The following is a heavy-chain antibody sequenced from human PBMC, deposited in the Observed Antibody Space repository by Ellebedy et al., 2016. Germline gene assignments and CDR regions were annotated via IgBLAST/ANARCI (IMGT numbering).Heavy chain of an antibody. CDR3: ARDRQDIPVIPNTLSYSKDV. CDR2: VHPNSGGR. CDR1: GNTFSDYY. D-gene: IGHD2-15*01. J-gene: IGHJ6*03. Sequence: ASVKVSXKASGNTFSDYYIHWVRQAPGQGPEWMGWVHPNSGGRTYAQKFQGRVTLTSDKSIGTVYMELTNLRSDDTAVYYCARDRQDIPVIPNTLSYSKDVWGRGTTVTVSS. V-gene: IGHV1-2*02.